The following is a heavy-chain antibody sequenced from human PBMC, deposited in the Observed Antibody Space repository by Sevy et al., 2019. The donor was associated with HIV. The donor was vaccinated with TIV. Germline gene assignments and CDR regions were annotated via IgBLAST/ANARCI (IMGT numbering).Heavy chain of an antibody. J-gene: IGHJ4*02. CDR2: ISYDGSNK. D-gene: IGHD6-19*01. CDR1: GFTFSSYA. V-gene: IGHV3-30-3*01. Sequence: GGSLRLSCPASGFTFSSYAMHWVRQAPGKGLEWVAVISYDGSNKYYADSVKGRFTISRDNSKNTLYLQMNSLRAEDTAVYYCARGEGIAVAGTWLDYWGQGTLVTVSS. CDR3: ARGEGIAVAGTWLDY.